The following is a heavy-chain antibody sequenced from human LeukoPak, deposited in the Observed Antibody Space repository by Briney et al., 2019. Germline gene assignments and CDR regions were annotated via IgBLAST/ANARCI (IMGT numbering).Heavy chain of an antibody. D-gene: IGHD4-17*01. Sequence: SETPSLTCAVYGGSFSGYYWSWIRQPPGKGLEWIGEINHSGSTNYNPSLKSRVTISVDTSKNQFSLKLSSVTAADTAVYYCARGRTFYGDYTDAFDIWGQGTMVTVSS. CDR1: GGSFSGYY. CDR3: ARGRTFYGDYTDAFDI. J-gene: IGHJ3*02. V-gene: IGHV4-34*01. CDR2: INHSGST.